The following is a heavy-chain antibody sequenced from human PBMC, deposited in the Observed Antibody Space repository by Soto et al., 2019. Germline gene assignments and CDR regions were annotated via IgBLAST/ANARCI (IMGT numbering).Heavy chain of an antibody. Sequence: GCDWRFIKPTTGKGPEWIASIYHGGTTFYNPSLKSRITISVDTSNNQFSLKLTSVTAADTAVYYCARVHGMLVAGTVSDYLGNRTLVPV. D-gene: IGHD6-19*01. CDR3: ARVHGMLVAGTVSDY. V-gene: IGHV4-38-2*01. CDR2: IYHGGTT. CDR1: GCD. J-gene: IGHJ4*01.